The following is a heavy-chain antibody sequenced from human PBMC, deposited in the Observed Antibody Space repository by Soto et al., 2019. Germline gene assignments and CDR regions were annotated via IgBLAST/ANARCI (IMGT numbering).Heavy chain of an antibody. CDR3: ARETTVGYCSGGSCYYFDY. CDR2: ISFYEGNK. D-gene: IGHD2-15*01. V-gene: IGHV3-30-3*01. Sequence: QVQLVESGGGVVQPGRSLRLSCATSGSTFSTYTMHWVRQAPGKGLEWVAVISFYEGNKYYAASVKGRFTISRDDSKNTLYLQMNSLRAEDTAVYYCARETTVGYCSGGSCYYFDYWGQGTLVTVSS. J-gene: IGHJ4*02. CDR1: GSTFSTYT.